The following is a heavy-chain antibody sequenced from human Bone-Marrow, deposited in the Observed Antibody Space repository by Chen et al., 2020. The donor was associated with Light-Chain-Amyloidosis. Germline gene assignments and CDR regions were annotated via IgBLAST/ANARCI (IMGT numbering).Heavy chain of an antibody. Sequence: VQLVESGGGLVQPGGSLRPSVAASGFTFNDYWMHWVRQVPGKGLVWVARIKSDGSATNYADSVKGRFTVSRDNAKNTLYLQMKSLRAEDTAVYYCTRGDCTSTSCFLDFWGQGTLVTVSS. V-gene: IGHV3-74*01. CDR2: IKSDGSAT. CDR3: TRGDCTSTSCFLDF. CDR1: GFTFNDYW. D-gene: IGHD2-2*01. J-gene: IGHJ4*02.